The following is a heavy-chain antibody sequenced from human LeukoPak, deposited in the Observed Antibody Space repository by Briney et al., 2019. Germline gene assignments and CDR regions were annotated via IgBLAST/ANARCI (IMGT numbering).Heavy chain of an antibody. CDR2: IKQDGSEK. J-gene: IGHJ6*03. CDR1: GFIFNNYW. CDR3: ARECSGGSCYGWYYYYYYMDV. D-gene: IGHD2-15*01. V-gene: IGHV3-7*01. Sequence: GGSLRLSCAASGFIFNNYWMTWVRQAPGKGLEWVANIKQDGSEKYYVDSVKGRFTISRDNAKNSLYLQMNSLRAEDTAVYYCARECSGGSCYGWYYYYYYMDVWGKGTTVTVSS.